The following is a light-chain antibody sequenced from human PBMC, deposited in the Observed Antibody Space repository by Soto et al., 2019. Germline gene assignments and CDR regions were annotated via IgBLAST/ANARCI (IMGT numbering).Light chain of an antibody. CDR2: DAY. CDR3: QQYSSSRT. CDR1: QSFRGL. J-gene: IGKJ1*01. V-gene: IGKV3-20*01. Sequence: EVVLTQSPVTLSLSPGERATLSCRASQSFRGLLAWYQQKPGQAPRLLIYDAYNRATGIPVRFSGSGSETDFTLTITRLEPEDFAMYYCQQYSSSRTFGQGTKVDIK.